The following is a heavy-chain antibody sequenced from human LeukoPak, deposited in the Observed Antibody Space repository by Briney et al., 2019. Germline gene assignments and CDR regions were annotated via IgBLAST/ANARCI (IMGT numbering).Heavy chain of an antibody. J-gene: IGHJ5*02. CDR1: GFAFSTYW. V-gene: IGHV3-74*01. CDR2: IDSDGTRT. CDR3: ARSPNCGGDCS. D-gene: IGHD2-21*02. Sequence: PGGSLRLSCAASGFAFSTYWMHWVRQAPGKGLVWVSRIDSDGTRTTYADSVKGRFTISRDNAKNTLYLQMNSPRAEDTAVYYCARSPNCGGDCSWGQGTLVTVSS.